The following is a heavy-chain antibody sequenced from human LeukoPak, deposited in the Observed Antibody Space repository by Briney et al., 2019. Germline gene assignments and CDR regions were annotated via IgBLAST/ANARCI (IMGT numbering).Heavy chain of an antibody. CDR2: IYYSGST. Sequence: SETLSLTCTVSGGSISSSSYYWGWIRQPPGKGLEWIGSIYYSGSTYYNPSLKSRVTISVDTSKNQFSLKLSSVTAADTAVYYCARHGPYYYDSSGYYYAYWGQGTLVTVSS. V-gene: IGHV4-39*01. CDR3: ARHGPYYYDSSGYYYAY. D-gene: IGHD3-22*01. CDR1: GGSISSSSYY. J-gene: IGHJ4*02.